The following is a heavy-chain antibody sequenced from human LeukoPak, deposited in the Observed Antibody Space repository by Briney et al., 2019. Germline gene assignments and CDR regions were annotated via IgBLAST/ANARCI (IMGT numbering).Heavy chain of an antibody. CDR1: GFTFSTYS. Sequence: GGSLRLSCAASGFTFSTYSMNWVRQAPGKGLEWVSYISSSSSTIYYADSVKGRFTISRDNAKNSLYLQMNSLRVEDTAVYYCAKEGRSLQTYWGQGTLVTVSS. V-gene: IGHV3-48*04. CDR2: ISSSSSTI. D-gene: IGHD5-24*01. CDR3: AKEGRSLQTY. J-gene: IGHJ4*02.